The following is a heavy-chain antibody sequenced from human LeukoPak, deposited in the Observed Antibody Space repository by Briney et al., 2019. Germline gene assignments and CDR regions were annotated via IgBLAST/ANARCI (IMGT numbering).Heavy chain of an antibody. D-gene: IGHD4-17*01. Sequence: GGSLRLSCTGSGFNFGDYGLSWVRRAPGKGLEWIGFIRRRANDGTTEYAASIKGRFTISRDDSKSIAYLQMNGLQTEDTALYYCTRADGDYDHHFFDYWGQGTQVIVSS. J-gene: IGHJ4*02. V-gene: IGHV3-49*04. CDR3: TRADGDYDHHFFDY. CDR2: IRRRANDGTT. CDR1: GFNFGDYG.